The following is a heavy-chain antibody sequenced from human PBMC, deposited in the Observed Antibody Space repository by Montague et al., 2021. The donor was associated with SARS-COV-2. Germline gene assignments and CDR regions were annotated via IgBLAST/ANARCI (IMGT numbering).Heavy chain of an antibody. CDR2: DIYSGTT. V-gene: IGHV4-39*01. CDR1: GRSMRVDRWY. Sequence: SETLSLTCDVYGRSMRVDRWYWVCKRQAPGRSLDGVGYDIYSGTTNYNPSLKSRVTISADTYKNEFLLEMTSMTAADAAVYYCAIQAVYYGDVVGSDYYPGVDVWGQGTTVTVSS. D-gene: IGHD4-17*01. J-gene: IGHJ6*02. CDR3: AIQAVYYGDVVGSDYYPGVDV.